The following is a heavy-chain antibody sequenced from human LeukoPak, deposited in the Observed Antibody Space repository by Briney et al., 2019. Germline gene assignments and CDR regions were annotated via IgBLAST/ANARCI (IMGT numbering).Heavy chain of an antibody. Sequence: GGSLRLSCAASGFTFSSYGMSWVRQAPGKGLEWVSAISGNGGRTDYADSVEGRFTISRDNSKNTLYLQMNSLRAEDTAIYYCAKDPSRGYSYDFWGQGTLVTVSS. D-gene: IGHD5-18*01. J-gene: IGHJ4*02. CDR3: AKDPSRGYSYDF. CDR2: ISGNGGRT. V-gene: IGHV3-23*01. CDR1: GFTFSSYG.